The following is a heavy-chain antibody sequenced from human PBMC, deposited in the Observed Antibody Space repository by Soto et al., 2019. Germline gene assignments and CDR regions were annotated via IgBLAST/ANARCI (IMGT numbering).Heavy chain of an antibody. D-gene: IGHD2-8*01. CDR2: IIPIFGTA. V-gene: IGHV1-69*13. CDR1: GGTFSSYA. J-gene: IGHJ6*02. Sequence: SVKVSCKASGGTFSSYAISWVRQAPGQGLEWMGGIIPIFGTANYAQKFQGRVTITADESTSTAYMELSSLRSEDTAVYYCARNGVYYYGMDVWGQGTTVTVSS. CDR3: ARNGVYYYGMDV.